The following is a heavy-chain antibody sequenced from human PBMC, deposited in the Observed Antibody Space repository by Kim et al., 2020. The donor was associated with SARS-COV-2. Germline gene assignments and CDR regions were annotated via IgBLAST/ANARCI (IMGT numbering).Heavy chain of an antibody. Sequence: IGYADSGKGRFTISRDNGKNSLYLQMNSLRAEDTALYYCAKSSSWYYFDYWGQGTLLTVSS. J-gene: IGHJ4*02. D-gene: IGHD6-13*01. CDR2: I. V-gene: IGHV3-9*01. CDR3: AKSSSWYYFDY.